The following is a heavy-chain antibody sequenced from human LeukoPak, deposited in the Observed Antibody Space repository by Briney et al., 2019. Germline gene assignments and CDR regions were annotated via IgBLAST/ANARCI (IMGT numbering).Heavy chain of an antibody. CDR2: IWYDGNSK. D-gene: IGHD2-2*01. CDR3: AKDATYCSSTSCDTYYYYYMDV. Sequence: GGSLRLSCAASAFTFSSYGMHWVRQPPGKGLERVAVIWYDGNSKYYADSVKGRLTISRDNSKNTLYLQMNSLRAEDTAVYYCAKDATYCSSTSCDTYYYYYMDVWGNGTTVTVSS. J-gene: IGHJ6*03. V-gene: IGHV3-33*06. CDR1: AFTFSSYG.